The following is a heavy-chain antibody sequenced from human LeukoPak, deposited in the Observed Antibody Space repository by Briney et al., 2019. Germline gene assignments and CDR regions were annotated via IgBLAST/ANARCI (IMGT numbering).Heavy chain of an antibody. CDR3: ARGYSYLLY. V-gene: IGHV4-4*07. D-gene: IGHD5-18*01. Sequence: SETLSLTCTVSGGSISSYDWSWIRQPAGKGLEWIGRIYSSGSTNYNPSLKSRVTMSVDTSKNQLSLTLTSVTAADTAVYYCARGYSYLLYWGQGTLVTVSS. CDR1: GGSISSYD. CDR2: IYSSGST. J-gene: IGHJ4*02.